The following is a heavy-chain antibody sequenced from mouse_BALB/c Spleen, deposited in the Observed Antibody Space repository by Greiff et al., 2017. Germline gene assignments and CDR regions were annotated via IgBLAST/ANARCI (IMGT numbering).Heavy chain of an antibody. D-gene: IGHD1-1*01. CDR1: GYTFSSYV. CDR2: INPYNDGT. CDR3: ARHYYGSSYDY. J-gene: IGHJ2*01. V-gene: IGHV1-14*01. Sequence: EVQLQQSGPELVKPGASVKMSCKASGYTFSSYVMHWVKQKPGQGLEWIGYINPYNDGTKYNEKFKGKATLTSDKSSSTAYMELRSLTSEDSAVYYCARHYYGSSYDYWGQGTTLTVSS.